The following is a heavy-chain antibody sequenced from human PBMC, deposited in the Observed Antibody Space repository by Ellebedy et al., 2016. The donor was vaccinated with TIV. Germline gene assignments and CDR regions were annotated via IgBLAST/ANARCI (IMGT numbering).Heavy chain of an antibody. J-gene: IGHJ6*02. CDR3: ARDRYSSSYYYYYGMDV. CDR1: GYTFTSYG. CDR2: ISAYNGNT. V-gene: IGHV1-18*01. D-gene: IGHD6-6*01. Sequence: ASVKVSCXASGYTFTSYGISWVRQAPGQGLEWMGWISAYNGNTNYAQKLQGRVTMTTDTSTSTAYMELRSLRSDDTAVYYCARDRYSSSYYYYYGMDVWGQGTTVTVSS.